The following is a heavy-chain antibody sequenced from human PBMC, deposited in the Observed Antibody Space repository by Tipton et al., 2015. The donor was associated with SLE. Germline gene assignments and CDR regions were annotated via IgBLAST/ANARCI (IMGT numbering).Heavy chain of an antibody. D-gene: IGHD1-26*01. Sequence: SLRLSCAASGFTFSSYWMTWVRQAPGKGLEWVANIKLDGSEKDYVDSVRGRFTISRDNAKKSVYLQLNSLRAEETAVYYCARVRWEELEGYYYYGMDVWGQVPTVTVSS. CDR3: ARVRWEELEGYYYYGMDV. J-gene: IGHJ6*02. V-gene: IGHV3-7*01. CDR2: IKLDGSEK. CDR1: GFTFSSYW.